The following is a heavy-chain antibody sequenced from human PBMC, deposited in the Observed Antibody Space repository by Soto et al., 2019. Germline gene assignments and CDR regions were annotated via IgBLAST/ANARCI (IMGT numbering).Heavy chain of an antibody. D-gene: IGHD4-4*01. Sequence: ASVKVSCKASGYTFTSYGISWVRQAPGQGPEWMGIINSSGGSTSYAQKFQGRVTMTRDTSTSTVYMELRSLRSEDTAVYYCAREAMDSNSFDYWGQGTLVTVSS. CDR1: GYTFTSYG. CDR2: INSSGGST. V-gene: IGHV1-46*01. J-gene: IGHJ4*02. CDR3: AREAMDSNSFDY.